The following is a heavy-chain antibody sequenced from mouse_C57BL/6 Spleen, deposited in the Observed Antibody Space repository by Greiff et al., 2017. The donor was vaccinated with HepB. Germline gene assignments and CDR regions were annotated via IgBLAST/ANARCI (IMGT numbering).Heavy chain of an antibody. V-gene: IGHV1-82*01. CDR2: IYPGDGDT. Sequence: QVQLQQSGPELVKPGASVKISCKASGYAFSSSWMNWVKQRPGKGLEWIGRIYPGDGDTNYNGKFKGKATLTADKSSSTAYMQLSSLTSEDSAVYFCAIYYYGHFDYWGQGTTLTVSS. CDR1: GYAFSSSW. D-gene: IGHD1-1*01. J-gene: IGHJ2*01. CDR3: AIYYYGHFDY.